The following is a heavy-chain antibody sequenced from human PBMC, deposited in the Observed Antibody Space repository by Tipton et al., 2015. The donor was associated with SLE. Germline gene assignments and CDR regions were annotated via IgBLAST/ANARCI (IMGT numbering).Heavy chain of an antibody. CDR2: TYYCGST. CDR3: ARDPIAAAGEFDY. D-gene: IGHD6-13*01. J-gene: IGHJ4*02. V-gene: IGHV4-59*01. CDR1: NFSINSSYY. Sequence: TLSLTCTVSNFSINSSYYWSWIRQPPGKGLEWIGYTYYCGSTNYNPSLKSRVTISVDTSKNQFSLKLSSVTAADTAVYYCARDPIAAAGEFDYWGQGTLVTVSS.